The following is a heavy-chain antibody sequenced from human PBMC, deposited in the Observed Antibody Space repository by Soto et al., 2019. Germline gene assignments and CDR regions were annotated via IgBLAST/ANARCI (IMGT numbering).Heavy chain of an antibody. J-gene: IGHJ6*02. V-gene: IGHV1-69*01. Sequence: QVQLVQSGAEVKKPGSSVKVSCKAPGGTFSSYAISWVRQAPGQGLEWMGGVIPIFGTAKYAQKFQGRVTITEDEATSTGYMERRSLRSEDTAVYYCARSKGGSSSLDIYYYYYYGMDVWGQGTTVTVYS. D-gene: IGHD2-15*01. CDR3: ARSKGGSSSLDIYYYYYYGMDV. CDR1: GGTFSSYA. CDR2: VIPIFGTA.